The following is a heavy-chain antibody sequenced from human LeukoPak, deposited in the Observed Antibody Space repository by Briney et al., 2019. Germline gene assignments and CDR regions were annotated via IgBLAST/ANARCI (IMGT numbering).Heavy chain of an antibody. V-gene: IGHV4-59*01. D-gene: IGHD1-14*01. Sequence: PSETLSLTCTVSGGSISSYYWSWIRQPPGKGLEWIGYIYYSGSTNYNPSLKSRVTISVDTSKNQFSLKLSSVTAADTAVYYCARFPALAEFYYYGMDAWGQGTTVTVSS. CDR2: IYYSGST. J-gene: IGHJ6*02. CDR3: ARFPALAEFYYYGMDA. CDR1: GGSISSYY.